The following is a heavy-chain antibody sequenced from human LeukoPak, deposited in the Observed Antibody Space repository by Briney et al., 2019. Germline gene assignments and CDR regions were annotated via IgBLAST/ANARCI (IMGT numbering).Heavy chain of an antibody. CDR3: ASGGYSYPYYFDY. V-gene: IGHV4-59*01. J-gene: IGHJ4*02. CDR1: GASISSYY. D-gene: IGHD5-18*01. CDR2: ISYSGST. Sequence: PSETLSLTCTVSGASISSYYWSWIRQPPGKGLEWIGYISYSGSTNYNPSLKSRVTISADTSKNQVSLTLSSVTAADTAVYYCASGGYSYPYYFDYWGQGTLVTVSS.